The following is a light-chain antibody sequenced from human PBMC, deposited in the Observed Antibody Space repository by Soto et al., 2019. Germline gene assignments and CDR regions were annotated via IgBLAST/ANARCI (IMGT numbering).Light chain of an antibody. V-gene: IGLV2-14*01. CDR2: EVR. CDR1: SSDIGGYDY. J-gene: IGLJ1*01. CDR3: CSYTRTSNHYF. Sequence: QSALTQPASVSGSRGQSITISCTGTSSDIGGYDYVSWYQQRPGKAPKLMIYEVRYQPSRVSNRFSGSKSGNTASLTISGLQAEDEADYYCCSYTRTSNHYFFGSGTKVTVL.